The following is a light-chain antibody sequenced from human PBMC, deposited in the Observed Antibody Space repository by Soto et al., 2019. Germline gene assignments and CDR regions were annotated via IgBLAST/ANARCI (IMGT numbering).Light chain of an antibody. J-gene: IGLJ1*01. CDR1: SSDVGRYDY. CDR3: CSFAGSYSYV. V-gene: IGLV2-11*01. Sequence: QSALTQPRSVSGYPGQSVTISCNGTSSDVGRYDYVSWYQQYPGEAPKLIIYDVTERPSGVPDRFSGSKSGNTASLTISGLRAEDEAAYSCCSFAGSYSYVFGSGTKVTVL. CDR2: DVT.